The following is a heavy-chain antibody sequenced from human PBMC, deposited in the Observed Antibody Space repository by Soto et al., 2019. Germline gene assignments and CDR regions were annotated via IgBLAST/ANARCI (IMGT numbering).Heavy chain of an antibody. D-gene: IGHD3-22*01. V-gene: IGHV3-21*01. CDR2: ISYSSTYI. CDR3: AREGRVTMIVVHPV. CDR1: GFTFSDYT. Sequence: TGGSLRLSCAASGFTFSDYTMNWIRQAPGKGLEWVSSISYSSTYIYYADSVKGRFTISRDNAKNSLYLQMNSLRAEDTAVYYCAREGRVTMIVVHPVWGQGTTVTVSS. J-gene: IGHJ6*02.